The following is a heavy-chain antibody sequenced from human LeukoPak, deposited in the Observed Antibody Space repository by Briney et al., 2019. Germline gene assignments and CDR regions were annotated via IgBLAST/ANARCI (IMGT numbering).Heavy chain of an antibody. CDR2: ISYDGTSK. CDR1: GFTFNNYA. J-gene: IGHJ4*02. D-gene: IGHD6-25*01. CDR3: AKKLGSDSSGDY. Sequence: GGSLRLSCAASGFTFNNYAMHWVRQAPGRGLEWVAVISYDGTSKYYADSVKGRFTISRDNSKNTLYLQMNSLRAEDTAVYYCAKKLGSDSSGDYWGQGTLVTVSS. V-gene: IGHV3-30*18.